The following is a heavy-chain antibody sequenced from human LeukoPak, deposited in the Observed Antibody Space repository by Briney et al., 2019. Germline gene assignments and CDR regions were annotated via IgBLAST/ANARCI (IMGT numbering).Heavy chain of an antibody. CDR3: ARHSDSSSWYTGDWFDP. D-gene: IGHD6-13*01. J-gene: IGHJ5*02. CDR1: GGSISSYY. V-gene: IGHV4-4*09. CDR2: IYTSRST. Sequence: TSETLSLTCSVSGGSISSYYWSWLRHPQGKGLEWFGYIYTSRSTNYNPTLKSRVTISMATSKNQFSLNLSPVTAADTAVYYCARHSDSSSWYTGDWFDPWGQGTLVTVSS.